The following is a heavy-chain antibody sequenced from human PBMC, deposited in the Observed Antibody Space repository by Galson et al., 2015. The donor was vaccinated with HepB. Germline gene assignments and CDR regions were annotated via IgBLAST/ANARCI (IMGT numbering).Heavy chain of an antibody. CDR1: GYTFTSYG. D-gene: IGHD1-26*01. V-gene: IGHV1-18*01. CDR3: ARVQGELPPRYYFDY. CDR2: ISAYNGNT. Sequence: SVKVSCKASGYTFTSYGISWVRQAPGQGLEWMGWISAYNGNTNYAQKLQGRVTMTTDTSTNTAYMELRSLRSDDTAVYYCARVQGELPPRYYFDYWGQGTLVTVSS. J-gene: IGHJ4*02.